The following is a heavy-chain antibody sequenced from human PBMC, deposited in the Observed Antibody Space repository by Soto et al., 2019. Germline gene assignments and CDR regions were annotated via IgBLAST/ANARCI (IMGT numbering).Heavy chain of an antibody. D-gene: IGHD3-10*01. V-gene: IGHV4-31*03. CDR1: GDSITSGGYY. Sequence: SETLSLTCTVTGDSITSGGYYWSWIRQHPGKGLEWLGYIYGSGGSGSTLYNPSLKSRITLSVDTSKTQFSLNLSSVTVADTVVYFCARKQAGYFYGIDYWGQGTLVTVSS. CDR3: ARKQAGYFYGIDY. J-gene: IGHJ4*02. CDR2: IYGSGGSGST.